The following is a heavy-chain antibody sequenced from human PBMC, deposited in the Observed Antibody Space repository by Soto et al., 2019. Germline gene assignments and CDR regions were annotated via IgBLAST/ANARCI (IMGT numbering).Heavy chain of an antibody. CDR2: FNPNSGDT. CDR1: GYIFTAYS. D-gene: IGHD6-19*01. CDR3: AREASAVISLDY. J-gene: IGHJ4*02. Sequence: ASVKVSCKASGYIFTAYSMHWVRQAPGQGLEWVGWFNPNSGDTIYAQKFQGRVTLTGDTSISTAYMELYSLTSDDTAVYYCAREASAVISLDYWGQGTLVTVSS. V-gene: IGHV1-2*02.